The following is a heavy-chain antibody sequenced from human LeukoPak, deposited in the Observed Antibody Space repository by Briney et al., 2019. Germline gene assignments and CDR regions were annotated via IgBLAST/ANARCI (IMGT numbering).Heavy chain of an antibody. CDR3: AKDPNPFYDFWSGYK. V-gene: IGHV3-23*01. CDR2: IGGRDDRT. D-gene: IGHD3-3*01. CDR1: GFTFTGHT. J-gene: IGHJ4*02. Sequence: QSGGSLRLSCAAPGFTFTGHTMTWLRQTPGKGLEWVSIIGGRDDRTYYADSVKGRFTISRDNSKNILYLQMNSLRAEDTAVYYCAKDPNPFYDFWSGYKWGQGTLVTVSS.